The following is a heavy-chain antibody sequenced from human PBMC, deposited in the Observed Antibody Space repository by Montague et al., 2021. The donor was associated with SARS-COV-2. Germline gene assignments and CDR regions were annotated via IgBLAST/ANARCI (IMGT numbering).Heavy chain of an antibody. CDR3: ARALFSRRGVYITTYYYSYYMDA. Sequence: SETLSLTCAVYGGSLSGSYWSWIRQPPGKGLELIGEINHSGVTNYNPSLKSRVTISMDTSKNQFSVNVNSVSAADTAVYYCARALFSRRGVYITTYYYSYYMDAWGTGTTVTASS. V-gene: IGHV4-34*01. J-gene: IGHJ6*03. D-gene: IGHD3-10*01. CDR2: INHSGVT. CDR1: GGSLSGSY.